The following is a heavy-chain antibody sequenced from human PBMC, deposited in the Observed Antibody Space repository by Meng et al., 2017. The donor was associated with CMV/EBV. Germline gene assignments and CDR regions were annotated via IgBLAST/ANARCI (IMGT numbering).Heavy chain of an antibody. Sequence: GGSLRLSCAASGFTFSDYYMNWVRQAPGKGLEWVSSISSSSTIYYADSVKGRFTISRDNAKNSLYLQMNSLRAEDTAVYYCARDTGPNTLDYWGQGTLVTVSS. J-gene: IGHJ4*02. V-gene: IGHV3-69-1*02. D-gene: IGHD2-8*01. CDR3: ARDTGPNTLDY. CDR2: ISSSSTI. CDR1: GFTFSDYY.